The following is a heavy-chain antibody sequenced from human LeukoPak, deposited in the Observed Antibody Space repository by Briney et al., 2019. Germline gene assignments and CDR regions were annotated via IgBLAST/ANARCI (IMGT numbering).Heavy chain of an antibody. Sequence: PGGSLRLSCAASGFTFSSYGMHWVRQAPGKGLEWVAFIRYDGSNKYYADSVKGRFTISRDNSKNTLYLQMNSLRAEDTAVYYCAKDLRQWPALLDYWGQGTLVTVSS. V-gene: IGHV3-30*02. CDR2: IRYDGSNK. CDR3: AKDLRQWPALLDY. D-gene: IGHD6-19*01. J-gene: IGHJ4*02. CDR1: GFTFSSYG.